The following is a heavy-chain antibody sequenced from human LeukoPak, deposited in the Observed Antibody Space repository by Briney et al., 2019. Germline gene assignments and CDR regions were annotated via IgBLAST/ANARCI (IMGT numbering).Heavy chain of an antibody. D-gene: IGHD3-22*01. CDR1: GFTFSSYA. V-gene: IGHV3-23*01. Sequence: GGSLRLSCAASGFTFSSYAMSWVRQAPGKGLEWVSAISGSGGSTYYADSVKGRFTISRDNSKNTLYLQMNSLRDEDTAVYYCARENYYDSSGIDYWGQGTLVTVSS. CDR2: ISGSGGST. J-gene: IGHJ4*02. CDR3: ARENYYDSSGIDY.